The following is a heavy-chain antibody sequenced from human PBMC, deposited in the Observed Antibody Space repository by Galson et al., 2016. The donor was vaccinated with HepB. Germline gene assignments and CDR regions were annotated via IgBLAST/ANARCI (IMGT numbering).Heavy chain of an antibody. CDR2: INPNNGGT. J-gene: IGHJ5*02. Sequence: SVKVSCKASGYTFIGYYVHWVRQAPGQGLEWMGWINPNNGGTKYAQKFQGRVTMTRDTSISTAYMDLSSLRSDDTAVYCCARVTGYCSGGSCANWFDPWGQGTLVTVSS. D-gene: IGHD2-15*01. V-gene: IGHV1-2*02. CDR3: ARVTGYCSGGSCANWFDP. CDR1: GYTFIGYY.